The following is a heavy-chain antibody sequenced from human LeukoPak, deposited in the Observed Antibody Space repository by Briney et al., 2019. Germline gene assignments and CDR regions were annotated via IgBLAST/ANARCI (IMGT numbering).Heavy chain of an antibody. CDR3: AKEPNYYDSSGYYHFFDY. Sequence: PGGSLRLSCAASGFTFSSYAITWVRQAPGKGLEWVSAISGSGGSTYYADSVKGRFTISRDNSKNTLYLQMNSLRAEDTAVYYCAKEPNYYDSSGYYHFFDYWGQGTLVTVSS. CDR1: GFTFSSYA. CDR2: ISGSGGST. J-gene: IGHJ4*02. D-gene: IGHD3-22*01. V-gene: IGHV3-23*01.